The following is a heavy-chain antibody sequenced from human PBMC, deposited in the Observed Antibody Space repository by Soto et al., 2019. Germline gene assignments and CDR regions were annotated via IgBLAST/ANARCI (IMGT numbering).Heavy chain of an antibody. J-gene: IGHJ4*02. CDR1: GFSLSTSGVG. CDR3: AHWTYDILRYYFDY. CDR2: IYWDDDK. Sequence: QITLKESGPPLVKPTQTLTLTCTFSGFSLSTSGVGVGWIRQPPGKALEWLALIYWDDDKRYSPSLKSRLTITKDTSKNQVVLTMTNMDPVDTATYYCAHWTYDILRYYFDYWGQGTLVTVSS. V-gene: IGHV2-5*02. D-gene: IGHD3-9*01.